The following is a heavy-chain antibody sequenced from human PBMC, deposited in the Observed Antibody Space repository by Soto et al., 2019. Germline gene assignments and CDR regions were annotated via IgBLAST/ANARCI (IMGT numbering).Heavy chain of an antibody. J-gene: IGHJ4*02. CDR2: IKSITDGGTR. CDR3: TTGRYIYGLDY. V-gene: IGHV3-15*01. Sequence: EVQLVESGGGLVKPGGSLRLSCVASAFTFSNAWMSWVRQAPGKGLEWVGRIKSITDGGTRDYAAPVKGRFAISRDDSKNTLYLQMNSLKPEYTAVYYCTTGRYIYGLDYWGQGILLTVS. CDR1: AFTFSNAW. D-gene: IGHD5-18*01.